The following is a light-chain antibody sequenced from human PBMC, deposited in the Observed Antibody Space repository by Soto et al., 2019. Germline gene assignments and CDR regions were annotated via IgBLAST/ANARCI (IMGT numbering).Light chain of an antibody. V-gene: IGKV3-20*01. CDR2: GAS. J-gene: IGKJ4*01. CDR1: QSVSSNF. CDR3: QQYATSPALT. Sequence: EIVLTQSPATLSVSPGERATLSCRASQSVSSNFLAWYQQKPGQAPRLLIYGASSRATGIPDRFSGSGSGADFTLTISRLEPEDFVVYYCQQYATSPALTFGGGTKVEIK.